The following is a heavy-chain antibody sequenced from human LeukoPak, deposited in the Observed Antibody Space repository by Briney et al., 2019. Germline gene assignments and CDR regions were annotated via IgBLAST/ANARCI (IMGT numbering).Heavy chain of an antibody. Sequence: PGGSLRLSCAASGFTFSSYAMSWVRQAPGKGLEWGSVIYSGGSTYYADSVKGRFTISRDNSKNTLYLQMNSLRAEDTAVYYCARGRDGAAAATGYFDYWGQGTLVTVSS. CDR2: IYSGGST. V-gene: IGHV3-53*01. J-gene: IGHJ4*02. CDR1: GFTFSSYA. CDR3: ARGRDGAAAATGYFDY. D-gene: IGHD6-13*01.